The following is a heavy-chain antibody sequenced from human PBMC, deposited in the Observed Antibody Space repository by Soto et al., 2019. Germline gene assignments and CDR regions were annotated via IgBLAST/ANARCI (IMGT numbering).Heavy chain of an antibody. J-gene: IGHJ6*02. D-gene: IGHD1-26*01. CDR1: GFVFSDYG. V-gene: IGHV3-30*18. CDR2: ITNDGNNE. Sequence: KLVESGGGVVQPGRSLRLSCAASGFVFSDYGMHWVRQAPGKGLECVALITNDGNNEFYRESVKGRFSISRGRSTNTVDLLMNSLRPEDTGVYYCAKEGPGGGRHFYYGMDVWGQGTTVTVSS. CDR3: AKEGPGGGRHFYYGMDV.